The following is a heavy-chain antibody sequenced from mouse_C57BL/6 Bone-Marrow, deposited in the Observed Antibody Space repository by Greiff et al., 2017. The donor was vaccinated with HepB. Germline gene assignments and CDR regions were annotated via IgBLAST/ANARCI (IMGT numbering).Heavy chain of an antibody. CDR3: ARRPLYSY. V-gene: IGHV8-9*01. CDR2: IYWDEDK. D-gene: IGHD2-12*01. Sequence: QVTLKVSGPGILQPSQTLSLTCSFSVFSLSTFGMGVSWIRQPSGKGLEWLAHIYWDEDKHYKPSLKSRLTISKDTSNNQVFLKITTVDTADTATYYSARRPLYSYWGQGTLVTVSA. CDR1: VFSLSTFGMG. J-gene: IGHJ3*01.